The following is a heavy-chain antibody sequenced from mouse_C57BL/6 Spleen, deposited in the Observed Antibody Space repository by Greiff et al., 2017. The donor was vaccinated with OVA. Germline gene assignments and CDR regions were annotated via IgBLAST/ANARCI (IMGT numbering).Heavy chain of an antibody. CDR3: ARGWDEGYAMDY. J-gene: IGHJ4*01. V-gene: IGHV1-80*01. Sequence: QVQLKQSGAELVKPGASVKISCKASGYAFSSYWMNWVKQRPGKGLEWIGQIYPGDGDTNYNGKFKGKATLTADKSSSTAYMQLSSLTSEDSAVYFCARGWDEGYAMDYWGQGTSVTVSS. CDR1: GYAFSSYW. CDR2: IYPGDGDT. D-gene: IGHD4-1*01.